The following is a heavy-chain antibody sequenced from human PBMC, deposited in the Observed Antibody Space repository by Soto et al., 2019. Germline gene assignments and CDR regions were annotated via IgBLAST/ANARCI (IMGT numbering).Heavy chain of an antibody. CDR3: AREHITIFGLVTYMDV. V-gene: IGHV1-46*03. J-gene: IGHJ6*03. D-gene: IGHD3-3*01. Sequence: ASVKVSCKASGYTFTSYYMHWVRQAPVQGLEWMGIINPSGGSTSYAQKFQGRVTMTRDTSTSTVYMELSSLRSEDTAVYYCAREHITIFGLVTYMDVWGKGTTVTVSS. CDR1: GYTFTSYY. CDR2: INPSGGST.